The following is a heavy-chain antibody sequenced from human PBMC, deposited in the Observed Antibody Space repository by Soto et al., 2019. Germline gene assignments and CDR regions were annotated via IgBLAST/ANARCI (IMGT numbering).Heavy chain of an antibody. Sequence: RRLSCAASGFTFSGSAMHWVRQAPGKGLEWVGRIRNKANNYATAYGASVKGRFAISRDESKNTAYLHMNSLKTEDTAVYYCTASVYDDFLDYWAQGSLVTVSS. J-gene: IGHJ4*02. CDR2: IRNKANNYAT. V-gene: IGHV3-73*01. CDR1: GFTFSGSA. CDR3: TASVYDDFLDY. D-gene: IGHD5-12*01.